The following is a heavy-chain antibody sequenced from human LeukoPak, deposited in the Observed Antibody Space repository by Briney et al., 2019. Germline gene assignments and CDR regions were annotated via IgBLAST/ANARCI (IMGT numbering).Heavy chain of an antibody. Sequence: GASVKVSCKASGYTFTSYYTHWVRQAPGPGLEWMGIINPSGGSTSYAQKFQGRVTMTRDTSTSTVYMDLSSLRSEDTAVYYCARDPPIVGATTSPAYYFDYWGQGTLVTVSS. J-gene: IGHJ4*02. CDR1: GYTFTSYY. CDR2: INPSGGST. D-gene: IGHD1-26*01. CDR3: ARDPPIVGATTSPAYYFDY. V-gene: IGHV1-46*01.